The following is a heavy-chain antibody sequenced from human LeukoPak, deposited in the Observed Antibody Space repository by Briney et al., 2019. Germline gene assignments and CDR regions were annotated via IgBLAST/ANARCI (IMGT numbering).Heavy chain of an antibody. CDR3: ARDPQVDIDSGDPWGNY. D-gene: IGHD4-17*01. CDR1: GGTFSSYA. V-gene: IGHV1-69*01. J-gene: IGHJ4*02. Sequence: SVKVSCKASGGTFSSYATSWVRQAPGQGLEWMGGIIPIFGTANYAQKFQGRVTITADESTSTTYMELSSLRSEDTAVYYCARDPQVDIDSGDPWGNYWGQGTLVTVSS. CDR2: IIPIFGTA.